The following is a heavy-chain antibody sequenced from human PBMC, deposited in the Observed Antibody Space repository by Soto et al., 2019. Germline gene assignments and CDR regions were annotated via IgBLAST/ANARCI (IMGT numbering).Heavy chain of an antibody. Sequence: QVQLQESGPGLVKPSETLSLTCTVSGGSISSYYWSWIRQPPGKGLEWIGYIYYSGSTNYNPSLKSRVTISXXXXXXXXXXXXXXXXXXXXXXXXXARGEERVAMPSGYWGQGTLVTVSS. J-gene: IGHJ4*02. CDR3: ARGEERVAMPSGY. V-gene: IGHV4-59*01. CDR2: IYYSGST. D-gene: IGHD2-2*01. CDR1: GGSISSYY.